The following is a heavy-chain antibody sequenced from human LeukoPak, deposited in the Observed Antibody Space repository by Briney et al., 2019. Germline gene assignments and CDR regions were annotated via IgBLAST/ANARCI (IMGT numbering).Heavy chain of an antibody. D-gene: IGHD6-13*01. CDR1: GFTFSSYW. V-gene: IGHV3-74*01. CDR3: ARVVSTSED. Sequence: GGSLRLSCAASGFTFSSYWMHWVRQAPGKGLVWVSRINGDGSNTSYADSVKGRLMISRDNAKNTLYLQMNSLRAEDTAVYYCARVVSTSEDWGQGTLVTVSS. J-gene: IGHJ4*02. CDR2: INGDGSNT.